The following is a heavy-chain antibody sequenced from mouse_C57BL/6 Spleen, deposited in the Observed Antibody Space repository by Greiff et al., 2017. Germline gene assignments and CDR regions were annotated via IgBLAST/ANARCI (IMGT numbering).Heavy chain of an antibody. CDR1: GYTFTSYG. Sequence: VQLQQSGAELARPGASVKLSCKASGYTFTSYGISWVKQRTGQGLEWIGEIYPRSGNTYYNEKCKGKATLTADKSSSTAYMELRSLTSEDAAVYFWARADGYDAFDDWGQGTTLTVSS. V-gene: IGHV1-81*01. CDR2: IYPRSGNT. D-gene: IGHD2-2*01. CDR3: ARADGYDAFDD. J-gene: IGHJ2*01.